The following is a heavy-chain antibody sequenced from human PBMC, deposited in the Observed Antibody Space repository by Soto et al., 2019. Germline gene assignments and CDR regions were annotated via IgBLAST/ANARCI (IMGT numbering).Heavy chain of an antibody. CDR3: AKDALAVPAAMGDY. CDR1: GFTFSSYG. Sequence: QVQLVESGGGVVQPGRSLRLSCAASGFTFSSYGMHWVRQAPGKGLEWVAVISYDGSNKYYADSVKGRFTISRDNSKNTLYLQMNSLRAEDTAVYYCAKDALAVPAAMGDYWGQGTLVTVSS. J-gene: IGHJ4*02. D-gene: IGHD2-2*01. V-gene: IGHV3-30*18. CDR2: ISYDGSNK.